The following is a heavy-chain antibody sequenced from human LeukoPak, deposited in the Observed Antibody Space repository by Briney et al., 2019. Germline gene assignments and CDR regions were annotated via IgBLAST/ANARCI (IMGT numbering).Heavy chain of an antibody. V-gene: IGHV4-39*01. D-gene: IGHD6-19*01. CDR1: GGSISSSGYY. J-gene: IGHJ5*02. CDR2: IYYSGKT. Sequence: AETLSLTCTVSGGSISSSGYYWAWIRQPPGKGLEWIGSIYYSGKTFYSPSLESRVTISVDTSKNHFSLRLISVTAADTAMYYCARHEHKAVAGDTWGQGTLVTVSS. CDR3: ARHEHKAVAGDT.